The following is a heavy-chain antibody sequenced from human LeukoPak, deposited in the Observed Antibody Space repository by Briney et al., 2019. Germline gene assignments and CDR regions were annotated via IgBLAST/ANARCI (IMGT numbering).Heavy chain of an antibody. D-gene: IGHD6-19*01. Sequence: GGSLRLSCAASGFTFSSYSMNWVRRAPGKGLEWVSSISSSSSYIYYADSVEGRFTISRDNAKNSLYLQMNSLRAEDTAVYYCATRLAVAGRVPNWGQGTLVTVSS. CDR3: ATRLAVAGRVPN. J-gene: IGHJ4*02. CDR1: GFTFSSYS. V-gene: IGHV3-21*01. CDR2: ISSSSSYI.